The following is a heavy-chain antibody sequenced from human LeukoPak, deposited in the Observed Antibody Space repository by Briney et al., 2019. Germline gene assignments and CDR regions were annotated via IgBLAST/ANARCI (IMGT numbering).Heavy chain of an antibody. CDR3: AGYYDSSGQPLDAFDI. CDR1: GGSISSYY. CDR2: IYYSGST. V-gene: IGHV4-59*08. J-gene: IGHJ3*02. D-gene: IGHD3-22*01. Sequence: PSETLSLTCTVSGGSISSYYWSWIRQPPGKGLEWIGYIYYSGSTNYNPSLKSRVTISVDTSKNQFSLKLSSVTAADTAVYYCAGYYDSSGQPLDAFDIWGQGTMVTVSS.